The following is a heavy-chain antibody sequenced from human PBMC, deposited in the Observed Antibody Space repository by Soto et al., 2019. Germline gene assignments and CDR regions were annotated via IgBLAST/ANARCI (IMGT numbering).Heavy chain of an antibody. Sequence: GGSLRLSCAASGFTFSIYAMHWVRQAPGKGLEWVAVISYDGSNKYYADSVKGRFTISRDNSKNTLYLQMNSLRAEDTAVYYCARDVEMATIDAFDIWGQGTMVTVSS. CDR1: GFTFSIYA. D-gene: IGHD5-12*01. CDR2: ISYDGSNK. J-gene: IGHJ3*02. V-gene: IGHV3-30-3*01. CDR3: ARDVEMATIDAFDI.